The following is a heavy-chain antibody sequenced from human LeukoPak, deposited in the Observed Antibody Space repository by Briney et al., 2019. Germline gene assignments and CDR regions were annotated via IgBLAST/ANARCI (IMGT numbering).Heavy chain of an antibody. CDR3: ARDATAD. J-gene: IGHJ4*02. V-gene: IGHV4-38-2*02. Sequence: PSETLSLTCTVSGYSISSGYYWGWIRQPPGKGLEWIGSIYHSGSTYYNPSLKSRVTISVDTSKNQFSLKLSSVAAADTAVYYCARDATADWGQGTLVTVSS. CDR2: IYHSGST. CDR1: GYSISSGYY.